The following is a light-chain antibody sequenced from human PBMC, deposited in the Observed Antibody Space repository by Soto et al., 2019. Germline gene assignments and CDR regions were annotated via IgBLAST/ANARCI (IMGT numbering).Light chain of an antibody. CDR3: QQYQSLWT. CDR1: QSISSW. V-gene: IGKV1-5*03. CDR2: KAS. Sequence: DIQMTQSPSTLSASVGDTVTITCRASQSISSWLAWYQQKPGKAPKVLIYKASRLESGVPSRFSGSGSGTEFTLTISSLQPDDSATYYCQQYQSLWTFGQGTKVEIK. J-gene: IGKJ1*01.